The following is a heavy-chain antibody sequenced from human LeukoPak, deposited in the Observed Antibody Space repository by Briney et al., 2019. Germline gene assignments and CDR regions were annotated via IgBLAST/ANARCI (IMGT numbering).Heavy chain of an antibody. CDR1: GFAFNGHG. CDR2: ISSSSSNI. Sequence: GGSLRLSCAASGFAFNGHGMNWVRQAPRKGLEWVSYISSSSSNIYSADFVKGRFSISRDNAKNSVYLQMNSLRDEDAAVYYCVSQYCSGGSCFSHWGQGTLVTVSS. D-gene: IGHD2-15*01. CDR3: VSQYCSGGSCFSH. V-gene: IGHV3-48*02. J-gene: IGHJ4*02.